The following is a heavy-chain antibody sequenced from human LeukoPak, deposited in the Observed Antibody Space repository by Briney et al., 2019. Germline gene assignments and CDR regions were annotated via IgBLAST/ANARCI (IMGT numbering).Heavy chain of an antibody. CDR3: ATTESYDFWSGYYH. V-gene: IGHV1-3*01. D-gene: IGHD3-3*01. CDR2: INAGNGNT. J-gene: IGHJ5*02. CDR1: GYTFTSYA. Sequence: GASVKVSCKASGYTFTSYAMHWVRQAPGQRLEWMGWINAGNGNTKYSQKFQGRVTMTRDTSISTAYMELSRLRSDDTAVYYCATTESYDFWSGYYHWGQGTLVTVSS.